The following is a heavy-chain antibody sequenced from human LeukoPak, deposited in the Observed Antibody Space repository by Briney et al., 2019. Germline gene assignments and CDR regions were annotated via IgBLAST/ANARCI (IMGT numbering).Heavy chain of an antibody. CDR2: IIPIFGTA. Sequence: GSSVKVSCKASGGTFSSYAISWVRQAPGQGLEWMGGIIPIFGTANYAQKFQGRVTITADESTSTAYMELSSLRSDDTAVYYCARDCPLGGGDCYSIRLLDNWGQGTLVTVSS. V-gene: IGHV1-69*01. J-gene: IGHJ4*02. CDR1: GGTFSSYA. D-gene: IGHD2-21*02. CDR3: ARDCPLGGGDCYSIRLLDN.